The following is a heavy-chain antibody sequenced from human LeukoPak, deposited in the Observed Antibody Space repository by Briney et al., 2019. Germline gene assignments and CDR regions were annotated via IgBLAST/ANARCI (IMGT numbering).Heavy chain of an antibody. CDR3: TRELAGSSGWYPLDY. V-gene: IGHV3-72*01. Sequence: PGGSLRLSCAASGFTFSDHYMDWVRQAPGKGLEWVGRSRNKANSYTTEYAASVEGRFTISRDDSRNSVYLLMNSLKTEDTAVYYCTRELAGSSGWYPLDYWGQGTLVTVSS. D-gene: IGHD6-19*01. CDR2: SRNKANSYTT. J-gene: IGHJ4*02. CDR1: GFTFSDHY.